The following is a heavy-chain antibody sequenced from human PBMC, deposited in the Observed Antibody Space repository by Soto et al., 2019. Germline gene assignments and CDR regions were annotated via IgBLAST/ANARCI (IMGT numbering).Heavy chain of an antibody. CDR3: ARGRGYCTNGVCYPRAERYYYYGMDV. D-gene: IGHD2-8*01. CDR1: GGSFSGYY. Sequence: SETLSLTCAVYGGSFSGYYWSWIRQPPGKGLEWIGEINHSGSTNYNPSLKSRVTISVDTSKNQFSLKLSSVTAADTAVYYCARGRGYCTNGVCYPRAERYYYYGMDVWGQGTTVTVSS. V-gene: IGHV4-34*01. CDR2: INHSGST. J-gene: IGHJ6*02.